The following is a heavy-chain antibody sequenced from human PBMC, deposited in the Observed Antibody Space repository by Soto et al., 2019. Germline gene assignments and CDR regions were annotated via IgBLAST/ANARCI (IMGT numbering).Heavy chain of an antibody. V-gene: IGHV3-21*01. D-gene: IGHD5-18*01. CDR2: ISSSSSYI. J-gene: IGHJ5*02. Sequence: GGSLRLSCAASGFTFSAYTMNWVRQAPGKGLEWVSSISSSSSYIYYADSAKGRFTISRHNAKNSLYLQMNSLRPEDTAFYFCARDVDTSVDALYHFDPWGQGTLVTVSS. CDR3: ARDVDTSVDALYHFDP. CDR1: GFTFSAYT.